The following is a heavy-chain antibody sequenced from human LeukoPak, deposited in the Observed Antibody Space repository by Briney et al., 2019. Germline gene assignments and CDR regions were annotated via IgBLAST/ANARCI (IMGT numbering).Heavy chain of an antibody. V-gene: IGHV3-15*01. J-gene: IGHJ4*02. Sequence: KPGGSLRLSCAASGLTFINAWMTWVRQAPGKGLESVGRIQSTTDGGTPDYATPVKGRFTISRDDSKNTLYLQMNSLKTEDTAVYYCTSGVGTLDYWGQGALVTVSS. D-gene: IGHD1-14*01. CDR3: TSGVGTLDY. CDR1: GLTFINAW. CDR2: IQSTTDGGTP.